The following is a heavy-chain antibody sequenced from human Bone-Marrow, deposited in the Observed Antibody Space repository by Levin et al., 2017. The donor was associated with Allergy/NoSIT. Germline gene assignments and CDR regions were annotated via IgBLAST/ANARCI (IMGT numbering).Heavy chain of an antibody. D-gene: IGHD3-3*01. CDR1: GDSIRNFY. V-gene: IGHV4-59*01. J-gene: IGHJ4*02. CDR3: ARYDFLNGHHDYFDV. Sequence: KASETLSLTCSVSGDSIRNFYWGWIRQPPGKELECIGHIHYRGTTRYNPSLKSRVTISVDTSKNQFSLKLGSVTAADTAVYYCARYDFLNGHHDYFDVWGQGILVTVSS. CDR2: IHYRGTT.